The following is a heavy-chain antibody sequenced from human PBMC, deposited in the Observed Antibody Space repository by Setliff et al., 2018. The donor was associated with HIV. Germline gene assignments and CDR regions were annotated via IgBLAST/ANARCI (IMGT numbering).Heavy chain of an antibody. D-gene: IGHD6-19*01. CDR3: ARSRRGIAVAFDANLFDT. CDR2: IWRDGSNK. CDR1: GFTFSNYA. Sequence: GGSLRLSCAASGFTFSNYAMHWVRQAPVKGLEWVALIWRDGSNKYYADSVKGRFTISRDNSNDTLFLQMNSLRSDDTAVYFCARSRRGIAVAFDANLFDTWGQGTLVTVSS. V-gene: IGHV3-30*04. J-gene: IGHJ5*02.